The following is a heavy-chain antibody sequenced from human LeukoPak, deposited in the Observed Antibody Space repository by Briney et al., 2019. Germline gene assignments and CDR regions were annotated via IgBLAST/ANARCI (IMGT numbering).Heavy chain of an antibody. CDR3: AKSDEDLDFDY. D-gene: IGHD5-24*01. CDR2: ISYDGSNK. J-gene: IGHJ4*02. CDR1: GFTFSSYG. Sequence: TGGSLRLSCAASGFTFSSYGMHWVRQAPGKGLEWVAVISYDGSNKYYADSVKGRFTISRDNSKNTLYLQMNSLRAEDTAVYYCAKSDEDLDFDYWGQGTLVTVSS. V-gene: IGHV3-30*18.